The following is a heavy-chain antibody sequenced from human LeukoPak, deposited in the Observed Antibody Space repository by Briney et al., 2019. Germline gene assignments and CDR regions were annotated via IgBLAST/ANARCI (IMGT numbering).Heavy chain of an antibody. CDR1: EFTFSSYA. CDR2: ISGSGGST. D-gene: IGHD5-12*01. Sequence: GGSLRLSCAASEFTFSSYAMSWVRQAPGKGLEWVSAISGSGGSTYYADSVKGRFTLSRDNSKNTLYLQMNSLSPEDTAVYYCAKTRVGYARTLDYWGQGTLVTVSS. V-gene: IGHV3-23*01. CDR3: AKTRVGYARTLDY. J-gene: IGHJ4*02.